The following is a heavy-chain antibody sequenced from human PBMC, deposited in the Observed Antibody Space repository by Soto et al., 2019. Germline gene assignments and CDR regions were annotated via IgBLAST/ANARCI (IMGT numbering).Heavy chain of an antibody. CDR3: ARGWGYDSTDYYYAY. J-gene: IGHJ4*02. Sequence: QVQLVQSGAEVRKPGSSVRVSCKASEGSFNRHTISWVRQAPGQGLEWMGGIIPIFGTANHAQKFQGRVTIIAAESTSTVYMELSSLRSDDTAIYYCARGWGYDSTDYYYAYWGQGTLVIVSS. V-gene: IGHV1-69*01. CDR2: IIPIFGTA. D-gene: IGHD3-22*01. CDR1: EGSFNRHT.